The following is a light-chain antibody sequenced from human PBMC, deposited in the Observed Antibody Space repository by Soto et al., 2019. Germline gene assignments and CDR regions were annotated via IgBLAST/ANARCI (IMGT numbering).Light chain of an antibody. J-gene: IGLJ1*01. CDR2: GVS. CDR1: RSDVGGYNY. V-gene: IGLV2-11*01. CDR3: CSYAGTPYV. Sequence: QSVLTQPRSVSASPGQSVTISCTGTRSDVGGYNYVSWYQHHPGKAPKLMIYGVSARPSGVPDRFSGSKSGNTASLTISGRQAEDEADYYCCSYAGTPYVFGTGTKVTVL.